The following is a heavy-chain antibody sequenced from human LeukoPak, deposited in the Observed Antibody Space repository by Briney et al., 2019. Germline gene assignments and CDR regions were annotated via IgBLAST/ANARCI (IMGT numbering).Heavy chain of an antibody. Sequence: PSETLSLTCAVYGGSFSSYYWSWIRQPPGKGLEWIGEINHSGSTNYNPSLKSRVTISVDTSKNQFSLKLSSVTAADTAVYYCAGRYRSSNWFNPWGQGTPVTVSS. CDR2: INHSGST. V-gene: IGHV4-34*01. D-gene: IGHD1-26*01. J-gene: IGHJ5*02. CDR1: GGSFSSYY. CDR3: AGRYRSSNWFNP.